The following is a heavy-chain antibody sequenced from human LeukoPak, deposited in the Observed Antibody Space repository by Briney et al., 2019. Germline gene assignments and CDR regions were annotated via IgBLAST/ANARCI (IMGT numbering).Heavy chain of an antibody. V-gene: IGHV4-59*12. CDR3: ARRSRYYYFMDV. J-gene: IGHJ6*03. CDR1: GGSINSDY. Sequence: SETLSLTCTVSGGSINSDYWNWIRQPPGKELEWIGFIYYSGSTNYNPSLKSRVTISVDTSKNQFSLKLSSVTAADTAVYYCARRSRYYYFMDVWGKGTTVTVSS. CDR2: IYYSGST. D-gene: IGHD1-26*01.